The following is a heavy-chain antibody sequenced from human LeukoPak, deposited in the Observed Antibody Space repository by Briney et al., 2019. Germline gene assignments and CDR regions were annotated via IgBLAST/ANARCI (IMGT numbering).Heavy chain of an antibody. CDR2: ISGNSGST. V-gene: IGHV3-23*01. CDR1: GFTFRSYA. Sequence: PGGSLRLSCAASGFTFRSYAMTWVRQTPGKGLEWVSSISGNSGSTYYADSVKGRFTISRDNSRDTLYLLMNSLRAEDTAVYYCAKGADIWGYYYDSSGFYYFDYWGPGTLVTVSS. CDR3: AKGADIWGYYYDSSGFYYFDY. D-gene: IGHD3-22*01. J-gene: IGHJ4*02.